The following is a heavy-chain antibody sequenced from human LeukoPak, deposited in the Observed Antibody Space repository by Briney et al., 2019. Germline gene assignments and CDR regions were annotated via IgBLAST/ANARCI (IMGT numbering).Heavy chain of an antibody. CDR2: ISYDGSNK. Sequence: GGSLRLSCAASGFTFSSYAMHWVRQAPGKGLEWVAVISYDGSNKYYADSVKGRFTISRDNSKNTLYLQMNSLRAEDTAVYYCARASYYDILTGHFDYWGQGTLVTVSS. CDR1: GFTFSSYA. J-gene: IGHJ4*02. D-gene: IGHD3-9*01. V-gene: IGHV3-30*04. CDR3: ARASYYDILTGHFDY.